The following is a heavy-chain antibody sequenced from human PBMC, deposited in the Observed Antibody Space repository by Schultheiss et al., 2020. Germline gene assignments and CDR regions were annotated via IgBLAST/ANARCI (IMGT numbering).Heavy chain of an antibody. CDR1: GGSISSSSYY. D-gene: IGHD1-20*01. CDR3: ARQANWNYFLDV. J-gene: IGHJ6*03. CDR2: IYYSGST. V-gene: IGHV4-39*01. Sequence: SETLSLTCTVSGGSISSSSYYWGWIRQPPGKGLEWIGSIYYSGSTYYNPSLKSRVTISVDTSKNQFSLKLSSVTAADTAVYYCARQANWNYFLDVWGQGTTVTVSS.